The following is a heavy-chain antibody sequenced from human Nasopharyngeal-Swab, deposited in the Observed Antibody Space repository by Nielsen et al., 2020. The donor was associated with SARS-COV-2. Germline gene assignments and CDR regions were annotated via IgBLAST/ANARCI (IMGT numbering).Heavy chain of an antibody. J-gene: IGHJ6*02. V-gene: IGHV3-64*01. CDR1: GFTFSSYA. CDR3: ARDYPVSYYDFWSGSYGMDV. D-gene: IGHD3-3*01. Sequence: GRSLRLSCAASGFTFSSYAMHWVRQAPGKGLEYVSALSSNGGSTYYANSVKGRFTISRDNSKNTLYLQMGSLRAEDMAVYYCARDYPVSYYDFWSGSYGMDVWGQGATVTVSS. CDR2: LSSNGGST.